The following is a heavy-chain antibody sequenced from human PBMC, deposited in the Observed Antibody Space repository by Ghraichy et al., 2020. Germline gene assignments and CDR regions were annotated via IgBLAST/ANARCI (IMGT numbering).Heavy chain of an antibody. CDR2: IDWDDDK. D-gene: IGHD3-10*01. V-gene: IGHV2-70*11. Sequence: SGPPLVKPKQTLTLTCTFSGFSLSTSGMCVSWIRQPPGKALEWLARIDWDDDKYYSTSLKTRLTISKDTSKNQVVLTMTNMDPVDTATYYCARTLLVSGSSYFDYWGHGTLVTVSS. CDR1: GFSLSTSGMC. J-gene: IGHJ4*01. CDR3: ARTLLVSGSSYFDY.